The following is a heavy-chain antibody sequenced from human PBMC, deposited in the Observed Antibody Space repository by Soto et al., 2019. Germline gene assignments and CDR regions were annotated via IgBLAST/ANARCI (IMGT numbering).Heavy chain of an antibody. CDR1: GFTFSSYG. D-gene: IGHD4-4*01. J-gene: IGHJ6*03. Sequence: GGSLRLSCAASGFTFSSYGMHWVRQAPGKGLEWVAVISYDGSNKYYADSVKGRFTISRDNSKNTLYLQMNSLRSEDTAVYYCARGGDYRVVYYYMDVWGKGTTVTVSS. CDR3: ARGGDYRVVYYYMDV. V-gene: IGHV3-30*03. CDR2: ISYDGSNK.